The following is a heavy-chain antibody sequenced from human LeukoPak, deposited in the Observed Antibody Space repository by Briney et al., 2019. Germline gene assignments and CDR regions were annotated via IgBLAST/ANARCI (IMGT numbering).Heavy chain of an antibody. V-gene: IGHV4-61*02. J-gene: IGHJ4*02. D-gene: IGHD6-6*01. CDR3: ARENFEYSSLGWNYFDY. Sequence: SETLSLTCTVSGGSISSGSYYWSWIRQPAGKGLEWIGRIYTSGSTNYNPSLKSRVTISVDTSKNQFSLKLSSVTAADTAVYYCARENFEYSSLGWNYFDYWGQGTLVTVSS. CDR1: GGSISSGSYY. CDR2: IYTSGST.